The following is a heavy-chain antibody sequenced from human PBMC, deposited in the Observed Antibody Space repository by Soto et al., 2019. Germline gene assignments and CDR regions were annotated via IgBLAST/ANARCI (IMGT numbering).Heavy chain of an antibody. Sequence: QVQLQQSGPGLVKPSQTLSLTCAISGDSVSSNSAAWHWIRQSPSRSLEWLGRTYYRSKWYNDYAVTAKTRTXINPDTSKNQLSLQLNSVTPEDTAVYYCASVSFDYWGQGILVTVSS. J-gene: IGHJ4*02. CDR1: GDSVSSNSAA. CDR3: ASVSFDY. V-gene: IGHV6-1*01. CDR2: TYYRSKWYN.